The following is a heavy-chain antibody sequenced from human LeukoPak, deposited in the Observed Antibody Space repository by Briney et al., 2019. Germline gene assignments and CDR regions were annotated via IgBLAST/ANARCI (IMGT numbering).Heavy chain of an antibody. CDR2: TYYRSKWYN. Sequence: SQTLSLTCAISGDSVSSNSAAWNWIRQSPSRGLEWLGRTYYRSKWYNDYAVSVKSRITINPDTSKNQFSLQLNSVTPEDTAVYYCAREGYCSSTSCRYYYYYYMDVWGKGTTVTVSS. V-gene: IGHV6-1*01. CDR1: GDSVSSNSAA. J-gene: IGHJ6*03. D-gene: IGHD2-2*01. CDR3: AREGYCSSTSCRYYYYYYMDV.